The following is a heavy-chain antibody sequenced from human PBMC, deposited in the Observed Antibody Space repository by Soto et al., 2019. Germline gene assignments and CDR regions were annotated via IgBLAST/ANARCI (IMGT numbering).Heavy chain of an antibody. CDR2: ICDTGGCT. Sequence: GGSLRLSCAASGFTFSSYAMAWVRQAPGKGLEWVSSICDTGGCTYYADSVKGRFTFSRDNSKNTMLLQMNSLRAEDTAVYYCARIGSVSANFDYWGLGTLVTVSS. V-gene: IGHV3-23*01. CDR1: GFTFSSYA. J-gene: IGHJ4*02. CDR3: ARIGSVSANFDY. D-gene: IGHD2-21*01.